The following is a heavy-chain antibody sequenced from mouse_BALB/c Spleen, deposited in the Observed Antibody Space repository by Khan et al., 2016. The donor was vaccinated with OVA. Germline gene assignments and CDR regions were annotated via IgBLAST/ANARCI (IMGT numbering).Heavy chain of an antibody. CDR3: VRRRDWYFDY. D-gene: IGHD3-3*01. Sequence: QVTLKESGPGILQPSQTLSLTCSFSGFSLSVSGLGVSWIRQPSGKGREWLAHIYWDDHKRYNPFLKSRLTSSKETSRNQVFLKLTSVDPADTATYYCVRRRDWYFDYWGQGTTLTVSS. CDR1: GFSLSVSGLG. V-gene: IGHV8-12*01. CDR2: IYWDDHK. J-gene: IGHJ2*01.